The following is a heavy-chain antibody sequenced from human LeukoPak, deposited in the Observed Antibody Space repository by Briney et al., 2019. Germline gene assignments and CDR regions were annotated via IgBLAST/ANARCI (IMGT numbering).Heavy chain of an antibody. V-gene: IGHV4-34*01. D-gene: IGHD3-22*01. CDR3: ARASEVWLPTGHAFDI. J-gene: IGHJ3*02. CDR1: GGSFSGYY. CDR2: INHSGST. Sequence: SETLSLTCAVYGGSFSGYYWSWIRQPPGKGLEWIGEINHSGSTNYNPSLKSRVTISVDTSKNQFSLKLSPVTAADTAVYYCARASEVWLPTGHAFDIWGQGTMVTVSS.